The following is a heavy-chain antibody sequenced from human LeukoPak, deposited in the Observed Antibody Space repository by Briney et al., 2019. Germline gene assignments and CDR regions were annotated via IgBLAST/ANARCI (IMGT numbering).Heavy chain of an antibody. CDR3: ARDGDYGGNSAY. D-gene: IGHD4-23*01. J-gene: IGHJ4*02. Sequence: PSETLSLTCAVYGGSFSGYYWGWIRQPPGKGREWIGEINHSEGTNYNPSLKRRVTISVDTSKNQFSLKLSSVTAADTAVYYCARDGDYGGNSAYWGQGTLVTVSS. V-gene: IGHV4-34*01. CDR1: GGSFSGYY. CDR2: INHSEGT.